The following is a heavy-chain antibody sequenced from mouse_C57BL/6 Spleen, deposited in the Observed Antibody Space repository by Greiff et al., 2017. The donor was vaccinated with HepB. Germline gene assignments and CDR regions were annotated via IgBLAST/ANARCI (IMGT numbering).Heavy chain of an antibody. J-gene: IGHJ3*01. CDR1: GFTFSDYG. D-gene: IGHD1-1*01. Sequence: EVKLMESGGGLVKPGGSLKLSCAASGFTFSDYGMHWVRQAPEKGLEWVAYISSGSSTIYYADTVKGRFTISRDNAKNTLFLQMTSLRSEDTAMYYCARPGYGSSYPFAYWGQGTLVTDSA. CDR3: ARPGYGSSYPFAY. CDR2: ISSGSSTI. V-gene: IGHV5-17*01.